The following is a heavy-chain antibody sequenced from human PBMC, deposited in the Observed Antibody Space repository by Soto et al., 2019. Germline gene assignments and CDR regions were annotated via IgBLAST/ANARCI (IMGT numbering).Heavy chain of an antibody. V-gene: IGHV1-69*01. Sequence: QVQLVQSGAEVKKPGSSVKVSCKASGGTFSSYAISWVRQAPGQGLEWMGGIIPIFGAANYAQKFHDRVTITANESTSTAYMALSSLRSEDTAVYYGARDLQGGISGDNWSDHWGQGTLVTVSS. J-gene: IGHJ5*02. CDR2: IIPIFGAA. D-gene: IGHD1-1*01. CDR1: GGTFSSYA. CDR3: ARDLQGGISGDNWSDH.